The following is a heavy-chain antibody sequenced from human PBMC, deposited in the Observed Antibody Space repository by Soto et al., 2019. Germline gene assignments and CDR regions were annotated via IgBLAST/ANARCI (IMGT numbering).Heavy chain of an antibody. CDR2: TYFRSKWYN. Sequence: PSQTLSLTCAISGDSVSTNSATWNWIRQSPSRGPEWLGRTYFRSKWYNDFAVYVKTRMSINPDTSKNQFSLHLSSVTTEDTAVYYSARSAGTDSYYYYYAMEVWGEGTSVTVSS. CDR3: ARSAGTDSYYYYYAMEV. J-gene: IGHJ6*02. V-gene: IGHV6-1*01. D-gene: IGHD6-13*01. CDR1: GDSVSTNSAT.